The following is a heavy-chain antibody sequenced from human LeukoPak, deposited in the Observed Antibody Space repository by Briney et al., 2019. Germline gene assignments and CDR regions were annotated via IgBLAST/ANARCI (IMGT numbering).Heavy chain of an antibody. CDR1: GASSSRYA. V-gene: IGHV1-69*05. Sequence: SVYVSCKASGASSSRYAISWERPLPGQGLEWMGWIIPIFGTANYAQKLQGRVTITTDESTSTAYMEMSSLRSEDTAVYYCAREVYSWNDGEAYYYYMDVWGKGTTVTVSS. CDR3: AREVYSWNDGEAYYYYMDV. CDR2: IIPIFGTA. D-gene: IGHD1-20*01. J-gene: IGHJ6*03.